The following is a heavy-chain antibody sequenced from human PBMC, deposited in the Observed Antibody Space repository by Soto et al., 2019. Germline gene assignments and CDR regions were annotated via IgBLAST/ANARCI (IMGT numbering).Heavy chain of an antibody. CDR1: GFTFSSYA. J-gene: IGHJ4*02. V-gene: IGHV3-23*01. Sequence: QPGGSLRLSCAASGFTFSSYAMSWVRQAPGKGLEWVSAISGSGGSTYYADSVKGRFTISRDNSKNTLYLQMNSLRAEDTAVYYCAGVLLEWRYFDYWGQGTLVTVSS. CDR3: AGVLLEWRYFDY. CDR2: ISGSGGST. D-gene: IGHD3-3*01.